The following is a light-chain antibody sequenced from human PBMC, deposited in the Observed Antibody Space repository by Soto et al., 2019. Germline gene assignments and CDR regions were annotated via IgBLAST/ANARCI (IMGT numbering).Light chain of an antibody. CDR1: TGAVTSGHW. J-gene: IGLJ2*01. V-gene: IGLV7-46*01. Sequence: QAVVTQESSLPVSPGGTVTLTCVSSTGAVTSGHWPYWFQQRPGQAPRTLIYDTNNKHSWTPARFSGSLLGGKAALTLSGAQPDDEADYFCSLSHSGVVVVGGGTKLTVL. CDR3: SLSHSGVVV. CDR2: DTN.